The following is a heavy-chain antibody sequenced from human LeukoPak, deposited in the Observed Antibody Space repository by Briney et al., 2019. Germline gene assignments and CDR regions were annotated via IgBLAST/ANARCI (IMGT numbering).Heavy chain of an antibody. CDR3: TRAITYFYGSVTYDWFDS. Sequence: GGSLRLSCAASGFTFSSYWMHWVRQTPGKGLMWVARIKSDGSTIYADSVQGRFTISRDNAKNMVYLQMNSLRADDTAIYYCTRAITYFYGSVTYDWFDSWGREPGSLSPQ. CDR1: GFTFSSYW. CDR2: IKSDGST. V-gene: IGHV3-74*01. D-gene: IGHD3-10*01. J-gene: IGHJ5*01.